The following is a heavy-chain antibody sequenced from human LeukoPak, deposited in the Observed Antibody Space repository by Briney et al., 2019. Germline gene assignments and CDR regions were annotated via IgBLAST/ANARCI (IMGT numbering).Heavy chain of an antibody. CDR1: GGSIISSTYY. Sequence: SETLSLTCSVSGGSIISSTYYWGWVRQTPGKGLEWIGTIWYTGTTYYNPSLKSRVTISVDTSKNQFSLKLSSVTAADTAVYYCARLYYYYGMDVWGQGTTVTVSS. CDR2: IWYTGTT. CDR3: ARLYYYYGMDV. J-gene: IGHJ6*02. V-gene: IGHV4-39*01.